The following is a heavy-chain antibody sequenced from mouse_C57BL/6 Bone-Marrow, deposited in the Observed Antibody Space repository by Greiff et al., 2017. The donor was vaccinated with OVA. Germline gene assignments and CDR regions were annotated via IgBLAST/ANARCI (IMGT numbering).Heavy chain of an antibody. CDR3: ASFSNPPYAMDY. CDR2: IYPNNGGN. V-gene: IGHV1-34*01. CDR1: GYKFTDYY. J-gene: IGHJ4*01. Sequence: EVQLQQSGPELVKPGASVKMSCKASGYKFTDYYMHWVKQSHGKSLEWIGYIYPNNGGNGYNPKFQGKATLTVDKASSPAYMELRSLTSEDSAVYFCASFSNPPYAMDYWGQGTSVTVSS. D-gene: IGHD2-5*01.